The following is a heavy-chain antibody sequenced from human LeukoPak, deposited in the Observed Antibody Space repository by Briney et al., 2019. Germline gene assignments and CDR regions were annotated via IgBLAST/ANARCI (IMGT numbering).Heavy chain of an antibody. V-gene: IGHV1-8*03. CDR1: GGTFSSYA. Sequence: VASVKVSCKASGGTFSSYAISWVRQAPGQGLEWMGWMNPNSGNTGYAQKFQGRVTITRNTSISTAYMELSSMRSEDTAVYYCARGYSLSSFDYWGQGTLVTVSS. CDR2: MNPNSGNT. D-gene: IGHD6-13*01. J-gene: IGHJ4*02. CDR3: ARGYSLSSFDY.